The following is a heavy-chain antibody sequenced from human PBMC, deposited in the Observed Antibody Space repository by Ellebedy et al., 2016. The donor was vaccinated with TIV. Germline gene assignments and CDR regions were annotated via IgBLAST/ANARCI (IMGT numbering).Heavy chain of an antibody. V-gene: IGHV3-7*04. D-gene: IGHD3-16*01. CDR1: GFTFSNYW. CDR3: ARGMRVMSYYYGMDV. J-gene: IGHJ6*02. CDR2: IKEDGSEK. Sequence: GESLKISCAAPGFTFSNYWMNWVRQAPGKGLEWVANIKEDGSEKYYVDSVKGRFTISRDNAKNSLYLQMNSLRAEDTAVYHCARGMRVMSYYYGMDVWGQGTTVTVSS.